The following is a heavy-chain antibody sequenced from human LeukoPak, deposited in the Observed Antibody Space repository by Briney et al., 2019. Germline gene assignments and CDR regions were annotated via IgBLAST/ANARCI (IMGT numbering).Heavy chain of an antibody. CDR1: GFSVSEYY. CDR3: ARGLHLDSSGSLYY. D-gene: IGHD3-22*01. Sequence: GGSLRLSCAPSGFSVSEYYVTWVRQAPGKGLEWISYITRENWIYYSDSVKGRFTISRDHAKNSVYLEMNSLRADDTAVYYCARGLHLDSSGSLYYWGQGTLVTVSS. V-gene: IGHV3-69-1*01. CDR2: ITRENWI. J-gene: IGHJ4*02.